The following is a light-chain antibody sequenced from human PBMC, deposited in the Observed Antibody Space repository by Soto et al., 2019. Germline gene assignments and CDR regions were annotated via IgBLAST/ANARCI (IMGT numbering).Light chain of an antibody. CDR1: QGIRNH. Sequence: DIQMTQSPAALSASVGDRVTITCRASQGIRNHLAGYQQKLGKAPKRLITAASSLQSGVPSRFSGSGSGTEFTLTISSLQPEDLATYYCLKNNSDPFTFGGGTQVEIE. CDR2: AAS. CDR3: LKNNSDPFT. V-gene: IGKV1-17*01. J-gene: IGKJ4*01.